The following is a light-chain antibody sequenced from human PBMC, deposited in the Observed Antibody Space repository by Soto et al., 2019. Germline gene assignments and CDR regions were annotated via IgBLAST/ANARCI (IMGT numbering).Light chain of an antibody. CDR2: DAS. CDR1: QSVSSY. V-gene: IGKV3-11*01. CDR3: QQRSNWPLSYT. J-gene: IGKJ2*01. Sequence: EIVLTQSPATLSFSPGERATLSCRASQSVSSYLAWYQQKPGQAPRLLIYDASNRATGIPARFSGSGSGTDFTLTISSLEPEDFAVYYCQQRSNWPLSYTFGQGTKLEIK.